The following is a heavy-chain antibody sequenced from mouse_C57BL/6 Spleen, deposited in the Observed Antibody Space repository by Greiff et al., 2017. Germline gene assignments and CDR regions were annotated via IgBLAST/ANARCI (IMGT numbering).Heavy chain of an antibody. D-gene: IGHD2-10*02. J-gene: IGHJ2*01. CDR2: ISYDGSN. V-gene: IGHV3-6*01. Sequence: EVKLMESGPGLVKPSQSLSLTCSVTGYSITSGYYWNWIRQFPGNKLEWMGYISYDGSNNYNPSLKNRISITRDTSKNQFFLKLNSVTTEDTATXYCARGYEGFDYWGQGTTLTGSS. CDR1: GYSITSGYY. CDR3: ARGYEGFDY.